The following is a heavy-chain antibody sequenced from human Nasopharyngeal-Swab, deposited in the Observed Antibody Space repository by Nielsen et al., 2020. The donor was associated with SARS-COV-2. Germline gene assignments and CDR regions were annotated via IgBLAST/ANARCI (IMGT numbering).Heavy chain of an antibody. CDR3: ARSLILQRDAFDI. CDR1: GFTFSSYW. J-gene: IGHJ3*02. D-gene: IGHD1-1*01. Sequence: GESLKISCAASGFTFSSYWMHWVRQAPGKGLVWVSRINSDGSSTSYADSVKGRFTIFRDNAKNTLYLQMNSLRAEDTAVYYCARSLILQRDAFDIWGQGTMVTVSS. V-gene: IGHV3-74*01. CDR2: INSDGSST.